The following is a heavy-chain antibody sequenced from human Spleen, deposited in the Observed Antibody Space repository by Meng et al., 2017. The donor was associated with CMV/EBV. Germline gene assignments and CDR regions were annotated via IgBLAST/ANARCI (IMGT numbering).Heavy chain of an antibody. CDR3: VRDNHGFGELREDV. J-gene: IGHJ6*02. D-gene: IGHD3-10*01. Sequence: LSLTCAASEFTFSGYWMSWVRQAPGKGLEWVADIKQDGTEKHYVDSVKGRFTISRDNAKSSLYLQMSSLRAEDTAVYYCVRDNHGFGELREDVWGQGTTVTVSS. CDR1: EFTFSGYW. V-gene: IGHV3-7*01. CDR2: IKQDGTEK.